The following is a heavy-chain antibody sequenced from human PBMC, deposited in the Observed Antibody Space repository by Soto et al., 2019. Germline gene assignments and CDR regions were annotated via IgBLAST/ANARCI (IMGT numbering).Heavy chain of an antibody. CDR1: GGSISSSSYY. Sequence: QLQLQESGPGLVKPSETLSLTCTVSGGSISSSSYYWGWIRQPPGKGLEWIGSIYYSGSTYYNPSLKSRVAISVDTSKNQFSLKLSSVTAADTAVYYCARLPYYYGSGSYYMDVWGKGTTVTVSS. CDR2: IYYSGST. D-gene: IGHD3-10*01. V-gene: IGHV4-39*01. J-gene: IGHJ6*03. CDR3: ARLPYYYGSGSYYMDV.